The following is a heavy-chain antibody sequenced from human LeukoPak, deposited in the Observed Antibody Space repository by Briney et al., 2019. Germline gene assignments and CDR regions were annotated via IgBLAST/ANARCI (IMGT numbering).Heavy chain of an antibody. Sequence: GGSLRLSCAASGFTFSSYAMHWVRQAPGKGLEWVAVISYDGSNKYYADSVKGRFTISRDNSKNTLYLQMNSLRAEDTAVYYCTRRPTASGAFDIWGQGTMVTVSS. J-gene: IGHJ3*02. CDR1: GFTFSSYA. V-gene: IGHV3-30-3*01. CDR2: ISYDGSNK. CDR3: TRRPTASGAFDI.